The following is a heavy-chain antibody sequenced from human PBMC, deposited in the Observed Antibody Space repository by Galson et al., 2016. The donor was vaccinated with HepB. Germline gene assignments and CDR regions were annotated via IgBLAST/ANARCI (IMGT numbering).Heavy chain of an antibody. J-gene: IGHJ4*02. V-gene: IGHV2-5*01. D-gene: IGHD6-13*01. CDR3: AHSLLDAAGLCFES. Sequence: PALVKPTQTLTLTCTFSGFSLSSIGESVAWIRQPPGKALECLALIYWNDDKRYSPSLKSRLTITKDTSKNRVGLTMPNMDPVDTGTYYCAHSLLDAAGLCFESWGQGVLVTVSS. CDR1: GFSLSSIGES. CDR2: IYWNDDK.